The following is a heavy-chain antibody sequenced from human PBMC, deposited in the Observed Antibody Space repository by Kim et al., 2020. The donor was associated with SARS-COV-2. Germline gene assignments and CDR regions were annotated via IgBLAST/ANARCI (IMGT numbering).Heavy chain of an antibody. J-gene: IGHJ1*01. Sequence: NYNPSLKSRVTISVDTSKNQFSLKLSSVTAADTAVYYCAREVKGLSYFQHWGQGTLVTVSS. D-gene: IGHD3-22*01. V-gene: IGHV4-59*01. CDR3: AREVKGLSYFQH.